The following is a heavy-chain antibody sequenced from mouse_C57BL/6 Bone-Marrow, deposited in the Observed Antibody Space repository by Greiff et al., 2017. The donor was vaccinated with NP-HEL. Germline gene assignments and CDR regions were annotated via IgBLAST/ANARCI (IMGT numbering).Heavy chain of an antibody. D-gene: IGHD2-5*01. CDR1: GFTFSDYG. CDR3: ARHSNYVRYYAMDC. CDR2: ISSGSSTI. J-gene: IGHJ4*01. Sequence: EVMLVESGGGLVKPGGSLKLSCAASGFTFSDYGMHWVRQAPEKGLEWVAYISSGSSTIYYADTVKGRFTISRDNAKNTLFLQMTSLRSEDTAMYYCARHSNYVRYYAMDCWGQGTSVTVSS. V-gene: IGHV5-17*01.